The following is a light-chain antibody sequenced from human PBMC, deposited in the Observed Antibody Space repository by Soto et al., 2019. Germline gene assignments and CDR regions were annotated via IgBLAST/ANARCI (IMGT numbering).Light chain of an antibody. Sequence: DIQVTQSPSSVSASVGDRVTITCRASQGLVSWLAWYQQKPGKAPKLLIYAASSFQSVVPSRFSGSGSWTDFTLTISCLQPEDFASYYCQQTSSFPLTFGGGTKVEIK. CDR3: QQTSSFPLT. J-gene: IGKJ4*01. CDR1: QGLVSW. V-gene: IGKV1-12*01. CDR2: AAS.